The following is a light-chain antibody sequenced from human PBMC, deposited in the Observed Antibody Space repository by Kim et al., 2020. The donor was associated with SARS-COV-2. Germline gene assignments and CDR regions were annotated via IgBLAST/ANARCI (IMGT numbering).Light chain of an antibody. J-gene: IGLJ2*01. CDR3: QSGRL. CDR2: EDN. Sequence: ESPGKTVTISCTRSGGSIADNFEQWYQRHPGNAPTSVIYEDNQRPSWVPDRFSGSIDDSSNSASLTISGLKTEDEADYYCQSGRLFGGGTQLTVL. V-gene: IGLV6-57*03. CDR1: GGSIADNF.